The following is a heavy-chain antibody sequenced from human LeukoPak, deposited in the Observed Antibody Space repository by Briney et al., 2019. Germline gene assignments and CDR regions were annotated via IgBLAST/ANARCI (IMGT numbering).Heavy chain of an antibody. V-gene: IGHV3-23*01. CDR3: AKGREFTMIVVVPDY. CDR1: GFTFSSYA. Sequence: GESLRLSCAASGFTFSSYAMSWVRQTPGKGLEWVSAISGSGGSTYYADSVKGRFTISRDNSKNTLYLQMNSLRAEDTAAYYCAKGREFTMIVVVPDYWGQGTLVTVSS. CDR2: ISGSGGST. D-gene: IGHD3-22*01. J-gene: IGHJ4*02.